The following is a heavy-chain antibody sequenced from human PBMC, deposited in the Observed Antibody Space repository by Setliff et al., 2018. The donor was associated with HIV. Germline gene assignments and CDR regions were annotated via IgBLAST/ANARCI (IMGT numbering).Heavy chain of an antibody. CDR3: ALGGYYDRSAYYY. D-gene: IGHD3-22*01. J-gene: IGHJ4*02. CDR2: ISAYDGKT. Sequence: ASVKVSCKASGYTFTSYGISWVRQAPGQGLEWMGWISAYDGKTSYAQNFQGRVTMTTDPYTTTVYMELSSLTAEYTAVYYCALGGYYDRSAYYYWGQGTLVTVSS. V-gene: IGHV1-18*01. CDR1: GYTFTSYG.